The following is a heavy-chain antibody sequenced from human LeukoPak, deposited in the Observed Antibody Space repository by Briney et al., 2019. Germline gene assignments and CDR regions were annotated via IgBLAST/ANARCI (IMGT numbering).Heavy chain of an antibody. CDR2: TYYRSKWYN. V-gene: IGHV6-1*01. CDR1: GDSVSSNSAA. Sequence: SQTLSLTCAISGDSVSSNSAAWNWIRQSPSRGLEWLGRTYYRSKWYNDYAVSVKSRITINPDTSKNQFSLQLNSVTPEDTAVYYCARVWDNDSWSGYSPFDYWGQGTLVTVSS. CDR3: ARVWDNDSWSGYSPFDY. J-gene: IGHJ4*02. D-gene: IGHD3-3*01.